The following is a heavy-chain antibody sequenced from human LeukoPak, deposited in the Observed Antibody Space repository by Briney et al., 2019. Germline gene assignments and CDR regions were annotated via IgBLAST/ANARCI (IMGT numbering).Heavy chain of an antibody. CDR3: ARAIKDYYDSSGYYFDY. Sequence: GGSLRLSCAASGFTFSSYSMNWVRQAPGKGLEWVSSISSSSSYIYYADSVKGRFTISRDNAKNPLYLQMNSLRAEDTAVYYCARAIKDYYDSSGYYFDYWGQGTLVTVSS. D-gene: IGHD3-22*01. CDR2: ISSSSSYI. J-gene: IGHJ4*02. CDR1: GFTFSSYS. V-gene: IGHV3-21*01.